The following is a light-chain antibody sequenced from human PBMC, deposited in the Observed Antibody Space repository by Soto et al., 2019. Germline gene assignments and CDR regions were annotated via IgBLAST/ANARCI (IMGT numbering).Light chain of an antibody. CDR2: DVT. V-gene: IGLV2-14*03. CDR3: SSYTTRNTEV. Sequence: QSVLTQPASVSGSPGEWISISCIGTSSEVGAFNYVSWYQHHPGKAPQLIIYDVTSRPSGVSNRFSASKSGNTASLTISGLQAEDEADYYCSSYTTRNTEVFGTGTKVTVL. J-gene: IGLJ1*01. CDR1: SSEVGAFNY.